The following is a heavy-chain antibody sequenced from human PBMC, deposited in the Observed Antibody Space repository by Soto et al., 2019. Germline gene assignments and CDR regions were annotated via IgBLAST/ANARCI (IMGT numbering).Heavy chain of an antibody. CDR2: IYYSGST. CDR3: ARLTAIYSSGWTRYWYFDL. D-gene: IGHD6-19*01. CDR1: GVSISSGGYY. Sequence: SETLSLTCTVSGVSISSGGYYWSWIRQHPGKGLEWIGYIYYSGSTYYNPSLKSRVTISVDTSKNQFSLKLSSVTAADTAVYYCARLTAIYSSGWTRYWYFDLWGRGTLVTVSS. J-gene: IGHJ2*01. V-gene: IGHV4-31*03.